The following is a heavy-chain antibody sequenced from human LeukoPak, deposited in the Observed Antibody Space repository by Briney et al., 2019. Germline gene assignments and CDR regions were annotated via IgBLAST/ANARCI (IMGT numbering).Heavy chain of an antibody. D-gene: IGHD5-18*01. J-gene: IGHJ4*02. Sequence: GRSLRLSCAASGFTFSSYGMHWVREAPGKGLEWVAVIWYDGSTKYYAASVKGRFTISRDNSKNTLYLQMNSLRAEDTAMYYCARSPSYGYDPIFDYWGPGTLVTVSS. CDR2: IWYDGSTK. CDR3: ARSPSYGYDPIFDY. CDR1: GFTFSSYG. V-gene: IGHV3-33*01.